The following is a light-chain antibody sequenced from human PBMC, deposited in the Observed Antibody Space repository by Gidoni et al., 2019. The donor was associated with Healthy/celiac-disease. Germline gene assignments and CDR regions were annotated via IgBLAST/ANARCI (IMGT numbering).Light chain of an antibody. CDR3: QVWDSSSDHPHVV. J-gene: IGLJ2*01. CDR2: YDS. V-gene: IGLV3-21*04. CDR1: NIGSKS. Sequence: SYVLTQPPSVSVAPGKTARINCGGNNIGSKSVHWYQQKPGQAPVLVSYYDSDRPSGIPERFAGSNSGNTATLTISRVEAGDEADYYCQVWDSSSDHPHVVFGGGTKLTVL.